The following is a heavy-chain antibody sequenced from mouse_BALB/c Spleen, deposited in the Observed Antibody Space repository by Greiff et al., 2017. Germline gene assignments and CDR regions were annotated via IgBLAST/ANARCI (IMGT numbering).Heavy chain of an antibody. V-gene: IGHV5-12-2*01. CDR1: GFTFSSYT. CDR2: ISNGGGST. J-gene: IGHJ3*01. CDR3: ARKDGYVRGAWFAY. D-gene: IGHD2-2*01. Sequence: EVKLVESGGGLVQPGGSLKLSCAASGFTFSSYTMSWVRQTPEKRLEWVAYISNGGGSTYYPDTVKGRFTISRDNAKNTLYLQMSSLKSEDTAMYYCARKDGYVRGAWFAYWGQGTLVTVSA.